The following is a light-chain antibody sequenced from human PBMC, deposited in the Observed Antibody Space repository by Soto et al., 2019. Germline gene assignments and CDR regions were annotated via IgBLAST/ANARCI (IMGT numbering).Light chain of an antibody. CDR3: QQSYSTPPGT. CDR1: QSISSY. V-gene: IGKV1-39*01. J-gene: IGKJ1*01. CDR2: AAS. Sequence: DIQMTQSPSSLSASVGDRVTITCRASQSISSYLNWYQQKPGKAPKLLIYAASSLQSGVPSRFSGSGSGKDFTLNIRSLQPEDFANYYCQQSYSTPPGTLGQGTKVDIK.